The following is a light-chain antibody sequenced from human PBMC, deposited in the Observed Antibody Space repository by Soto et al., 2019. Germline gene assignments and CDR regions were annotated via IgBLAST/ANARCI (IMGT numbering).Light chain of an antibody. Sequence: QSALTQPPSVSGAPGQRVTISCTGSSSNIGAGYDVHWYQQLPGTAPKLLIYGNSNRPSGVPDRFSGSKSGTSASLAITGLQAEDEADYYCQYYDSSLSGFYVFGTGTKVTVL. V-gene: IGLV1-40*01. J-gene: IGLJ1*01. CDR3: QYYDSSLSGFYV. CDR1: SSNIGAGYD. CDR2: GNS.